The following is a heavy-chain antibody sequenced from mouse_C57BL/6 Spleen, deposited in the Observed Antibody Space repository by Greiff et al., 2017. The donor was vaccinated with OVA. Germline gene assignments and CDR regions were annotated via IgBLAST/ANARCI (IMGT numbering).Heavy chain of an antibody. CDR3: ARGRYFDV. V-gene: IGHV5-16*01. CDR2: INYDGSST. J-gene: IGHJ1*03. Sequence: EVHLVESAGGLVQPGSSMKLSCTASGFTFSDYYMAWVRQVPEKGLEWVANINYDGSSTYYLDSLKSRFIISRDNAKNILYLQMSSLKSEDTATYYCARGRYFDVWGTGTTVTVSS. CDR1: GFTFSDYY.